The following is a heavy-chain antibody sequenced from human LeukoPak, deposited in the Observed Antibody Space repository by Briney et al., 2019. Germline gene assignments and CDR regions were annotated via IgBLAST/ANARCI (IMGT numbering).Heavy chain of an antibody. J-gene: IGHJ4*02. V-gene: IGHV3-21*01. CDR3: ARDLSGIFGVVSPTDY. CDR2: ISSSSSYI. CDR1: GFTFSSYS. D-gene: IGHD3-3*01. Sequence: GGSLRLSCAASGFTFSSYSMNWVRQAPGKGLEWVSSISSSSSYIYYADSVKGRFTISRDNAKNSLYLQMNSLRAEDTAVYYCARDLSGIFGVVSPTDYWGQGTLVTVSS.